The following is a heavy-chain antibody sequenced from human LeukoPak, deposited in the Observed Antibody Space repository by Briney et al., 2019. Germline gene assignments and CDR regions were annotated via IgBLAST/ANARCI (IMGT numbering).Heavy chain of an antibody. CDR2: IYYSGRT. J-gene: IGHJ4*02. CDR1: GGSISSYY. Sequence: SETLSLTXTVSGGSISSYYWSWIWQPPGKGLEWIVYIYYSGRTNYNPSLKSRVTISVDTSKNQFSLKLSSVTAADTAVYYCARQVSITMVRGAFDYWGQGTLVTVSS. V-gene: IGHV4-59*01. CDR3: ARQVSITMVRGAFDY. D-gene: IGHD3-10*01.